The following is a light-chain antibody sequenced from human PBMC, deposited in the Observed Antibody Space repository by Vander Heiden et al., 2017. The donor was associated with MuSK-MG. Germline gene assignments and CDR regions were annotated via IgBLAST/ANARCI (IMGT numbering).Light chain of an antibody. V-gene: IGLV1-40*01. J-gene: IGLJ3*02. Sequence: QSVLPQPPSASGAPGQWVTISCTGSGSNIGANYDVQWYQQLPGSAHTVLIYNNNNRPAGVPGRFSGSKSGTSASLAITGLQTEDEADYYGQSDDASMSWVFGGGTKLTVL. CDR3: QSDDASMSWV. CDR2: NNN. CDR1: GSNIGANYD.